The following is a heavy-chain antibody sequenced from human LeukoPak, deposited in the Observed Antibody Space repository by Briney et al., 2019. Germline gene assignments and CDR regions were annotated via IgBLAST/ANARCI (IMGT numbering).Heavy chain of an antibody. CDR3: ARDFHGDQDS. J-gene: IGHJ4*02. CDR2: INPDGSTT. V-gene: IGHV3-74*01. D-gene: IGHD4-17*01. Sequence: GGSLRLSCAASGFTLSGYWVHWVRQAPGKGLVWVARINPDGSTTTYADSVKGRFTISRDNAKNTLYLQMNSLRGEDTAVYYCARDFHGDQDSWGQGTLVTVSS. CDR1: GFTLSGYW.